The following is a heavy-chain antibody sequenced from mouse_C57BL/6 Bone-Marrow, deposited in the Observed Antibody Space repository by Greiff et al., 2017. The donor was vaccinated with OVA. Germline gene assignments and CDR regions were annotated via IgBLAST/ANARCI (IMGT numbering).Heavy chain of an antibody. J-gene: IGHJ4*01. V-gene: IGHV1-54*01. D-gene: IGHD1-1*01. CDR1: GYAFTNYL. CDR2: INPGSGGT. Sequence: QVQLQQSGAELVRPGTSVKVSCKASGYAFTNYLIEWVKQRPGQGLEWIGVINPGSGGTNYNEKFKGKATLTADKSSSTAYMQLSSLTSEDSAVYFCARGRYYGSSYDYAMDYWGQGTSVTVSS. CDR3: ARGRYYGSSYDYAMDY.